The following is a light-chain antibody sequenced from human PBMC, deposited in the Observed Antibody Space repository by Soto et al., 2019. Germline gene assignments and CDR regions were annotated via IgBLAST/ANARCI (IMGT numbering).Light chain of an antibody. CDR2: GIS. J-gene: IGKJ1*01. Sequence: EIVLTQPPGTPSLSPGERATLSCRASHTISSSYLAWYQQKPGQAPRLLMYGISRRATGIPDRFSGSGSGTDFTLTITRLEPEDFAVYYCQQYVTSSPRTVGQGTKVDIK. V-gene: IGKV3-20*01. CDR1: HTISSSY. CDR3: QQYVTSSPRT.